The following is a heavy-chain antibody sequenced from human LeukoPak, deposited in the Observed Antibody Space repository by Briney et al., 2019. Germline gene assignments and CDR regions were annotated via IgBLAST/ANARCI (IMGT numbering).Heavy chain of an antibody. V-gene: IGHV3-30*04. Sequence: GRSLRLSCAASGFTFSSYAMHWVRQAPGKGLEWVAVISYDGSNKYYADSVKGRFTISRDNSKNTLYLQMNSLRAEDTVVYYCAELMSGYAGVDYWGQGTLVTVSS. D-gene: IGHD5-12*01. CDR1: GFTFSSYA. CDR2: ISYDGSNK. J-gene: IGHJ4*02. CDR3: AELMSGYAGVDY.